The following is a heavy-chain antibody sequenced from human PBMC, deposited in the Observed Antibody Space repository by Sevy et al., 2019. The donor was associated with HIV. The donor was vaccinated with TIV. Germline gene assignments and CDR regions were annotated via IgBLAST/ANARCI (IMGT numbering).Heavy chain of an antibody. D-gene: IGHD5-12*01. CDR2: IHYTGTT. J-gene: IGHJ5*02. V-gene: IGHV4-59*01. Sequence: SETLSLTCTVSGGSISAYHWSWIRQPPGKGLEYIGYIHYTGTTNYNPSLKSRVTISVHTSKNQFPLRLSSVTAAETALYYCARAPPVRSGDDSLNWFDPWGQGTLVTVSS. CDR3: ARAPPVRSGDDSLNWFDP. CDR1: GGSISAYH.